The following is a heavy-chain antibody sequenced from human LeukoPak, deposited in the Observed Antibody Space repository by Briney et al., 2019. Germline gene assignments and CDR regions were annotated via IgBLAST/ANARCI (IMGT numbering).Heavy chain of an antibody. CDR1: GYSIRSGYY. CDR3: ARDEQQEDWFDP. Sequence: SETLSLTCTVSGYSIRSGYYWGWIRQPPGKGLEWIGSIYHSGSTYYNPSLKSRVTISVDTSKNQFSLKLSSVTAADTAVYYCARDEQQEDWFDPWGQGTLVTVSS. CDR2: IYHSGST. D-gene: IGHD6-13*01. J-gene: IGHJ5*02. V-gene: IGHV4-38-2*02.